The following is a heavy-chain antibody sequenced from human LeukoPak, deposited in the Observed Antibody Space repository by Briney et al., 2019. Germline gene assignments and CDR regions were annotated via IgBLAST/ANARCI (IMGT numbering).Heavy chain of an antibody. J-gene: IGHJ5*02. D-gene: IGHD5-12*01. Sequence: GGSLRLSCAASGFIFSDYEMNWVRQAPGKGLEWVSYISTSGSTIYYADSVKGRFPISRDNSKNTLYLQMNSLRAEDTAVYYCAKEQRGYTGYAVGSWFDPWGQGTLVTVSS. V-gene: IGHV3-48*03. CDR2: ISTSGSTI. CDR3: AKEQRGYTGYAVGSWFDP. CDR1: GFIFSDYE.